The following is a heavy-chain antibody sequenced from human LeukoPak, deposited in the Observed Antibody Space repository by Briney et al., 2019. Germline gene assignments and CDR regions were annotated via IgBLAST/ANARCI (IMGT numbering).Heavy chain of an antibody. J-gene: IGHJ4*02. CDR2: ISAYNGNT. CDR1: GYTFTSYG. V-gene: IGHV1-18*01. D-gene: IGHD6-13*01. CDR3: ARANSSSWEGILVC. Sequence: GASVKVSCKASGYTFTSYGISWVRQAPGQGLEWMGWISAYNGNTNYAQKLQGRVTMTTDTSTSTAYMELRSLRSDDTAAYYCARANSSSWEGILVCWGQGTLVTVSS.